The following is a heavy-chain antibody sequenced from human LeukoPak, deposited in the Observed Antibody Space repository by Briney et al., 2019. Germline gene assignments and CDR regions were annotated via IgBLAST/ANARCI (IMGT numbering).Heavy chain of an antibody. J-gene: IGHJ4*02. CDR3: ARERDKKYYYDSSGYYVLFY. Sequence: ASVKVSCKASGYTFTGYCMHWVRQAPGQGLEWMGRINPNSGGTNYAQKFQGRVTMTRDTSISTAYMELSRLRSDDTAVYYCARERDKKYYYDSSGYYVLFYWGQGTLVTVSS. D-gene: IGHD3-22*01. CDR1: GYTFTGYC. V-gene: IGHV1-2*06. CDR2: INPNSGGT.